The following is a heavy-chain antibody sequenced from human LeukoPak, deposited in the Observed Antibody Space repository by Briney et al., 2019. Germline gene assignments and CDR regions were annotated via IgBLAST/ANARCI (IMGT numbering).Heavy chain of an antibody. Sequence: GGSLRLSCAASGFTFSSYAMYWVRQAPGKGLEWVAVISYDGSDKFYADSVKGRFTISRDSSKNTLYLQLNSLRPEDTAVYYCARARPSMWIDYWGQGTLVTVSS. CDR1: GFTFSSYA. J-gene: IGHJ4*02. CDR2: ISYDGSDK. D-gene: IGHD5-12*01. CDR3: ARARPSMWIDY. V-gene: IGHV3-30*04.